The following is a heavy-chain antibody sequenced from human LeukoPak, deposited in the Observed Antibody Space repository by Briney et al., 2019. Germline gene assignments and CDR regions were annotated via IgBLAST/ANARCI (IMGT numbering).Heavy chain of an antibody. V-gene: IGHV4-39*01. CDR1: GGSISSSSYY. D-gene: IGHD2-2*02. CDR3: ARLLVVPAAIYYGMDV. CDR2: IYYSGST. J-gene: IGHJ6*02. Sequence: SETLSLTCTVSGGSISSSSYYWGWIRQPPGKGLEWIGSIYYSGSTYYSPSLKSRVTISVDTSKNQFSLKLSSVTAAGTAVYYCARLLVVPAAIYYGMDVWGQGTTVTVSS.